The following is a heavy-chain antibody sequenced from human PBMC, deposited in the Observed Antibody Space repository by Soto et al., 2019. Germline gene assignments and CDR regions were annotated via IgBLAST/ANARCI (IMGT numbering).Heavy chain of an antibody. CDR3: GREDGKVGANSAFDY. Sequence: GGSLRLSCASSGFTFSTYTMNWVRQAPGKGLEWVSSINGRGNYIYYAESVKGRFTISRDNAKKSLYLQMDRLRAEDTALYYCGREDGKVGANSAFDYWGLGALVT. CDR1: GFTFSTYT. J-gene: IGHJ4*02. D-gene: IGHD1-26*01. V-gene: IGHV3-21*01. CDR2: INGRGNYI.